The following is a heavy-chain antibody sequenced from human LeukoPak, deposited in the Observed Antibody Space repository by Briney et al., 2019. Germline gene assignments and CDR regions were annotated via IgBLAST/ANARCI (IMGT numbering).Heavy chain of an antibody. CDR1: GFSVSSNY. CDR3: ALLTCEPYSSSWYKFSYYDISGYLVEGY. CDR2: IYSGGTT. J-gene: IGHJ4*02. Sequence: PGGSLRLSCAASGFSVSSNYVSWVRQAPGKGLEWVSVIYSGGTTYYADSVKGRFTISRDKSKNTLYLQMNSLRAEDTAVYYCALLTCEPYSSSWYKFSYYDISGYLVEGYWGQGTLVTVSS. V-gene: IGHV3-53*01. D-gene: IGHD3-22*01.